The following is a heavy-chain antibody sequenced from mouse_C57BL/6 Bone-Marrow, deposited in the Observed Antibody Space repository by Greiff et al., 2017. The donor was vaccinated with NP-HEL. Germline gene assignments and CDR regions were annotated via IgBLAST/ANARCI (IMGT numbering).Heavy chain of an antibody. CDR3: ARGAVVAPWFAY. CDR2: ILPGSGRT. CDR1: GYTFTGYW. V-gene: IGHV1-9*01. D-gene: IGHD1-1*01. J-gene: IGHJ3*01. Sequence: QVQLQQSGAELMKPGASVKLSCKATGYTFTGYWIEWVKQRPGHGLEWIGEILPGSGRTTYNEKFKGKATFTADTSSNTAYMQLSSLTTEDSAISYCARGAVVAPWFAYWCQGTLVTVSA.